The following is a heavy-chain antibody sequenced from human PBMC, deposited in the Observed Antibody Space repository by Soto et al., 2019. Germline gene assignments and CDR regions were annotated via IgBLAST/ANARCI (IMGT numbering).Heavy chain of an antibody. D-gene: IGHD6-19*01. Sequence: EVQRWESGGGLVQPGGSLRLSCAASGFTVSSYVMSWVGQAPGKGLEWVSAISGSGGSTYYADSVKGRFTISRDNSKNPLYLQMNSLRAEDTAVFYCARRSSGWYFDYWGQGTLVTVSS. V-gene: IGHV3-23*01. CDR3: ARRSSGWYFDY. CDR2: ISGSGGST. CDR1: GFTVSSYV. J-gene: IGHJ4*02.